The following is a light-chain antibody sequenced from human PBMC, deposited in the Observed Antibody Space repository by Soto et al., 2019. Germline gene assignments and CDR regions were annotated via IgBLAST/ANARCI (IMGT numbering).Light chain of an antibody. CDR3: AAWDDSLNGPV. J-gene: IGLJ2*01. CDR2: SNN. CDR1: SSNIGSNT. Sequence: QSVLTQAPSASGTPVQRVTISCSGSSSNIGSNTVNWYQQLPGTAPKLLIYSNNQGPSGVPDRFSGSKSDTSASLAISGLQSDDEAVYYCAAWDDSLNGPVFGGGTQLTVL. V-gene: IGLV1-44*01.